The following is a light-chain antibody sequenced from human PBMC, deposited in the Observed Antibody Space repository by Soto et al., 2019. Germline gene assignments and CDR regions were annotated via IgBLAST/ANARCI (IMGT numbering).Light chain of an antibody. J-gene: IGLJ1*01. CDR3: AAWDATLSGYV. CDR1: SSNIGTDD. Sequence: QSVLTQPPSASGTPGQRVTISCSGSSSNIGTDDVFWYLQFPGTAPKLLIYKNNQRPSGVSDRFSGSKSGTSASLAISGLRSEEEADYYCAAWDATLSGYVFGTGTKVTVL. CDR2: KNN. V-gene: IGLV1-47*01.